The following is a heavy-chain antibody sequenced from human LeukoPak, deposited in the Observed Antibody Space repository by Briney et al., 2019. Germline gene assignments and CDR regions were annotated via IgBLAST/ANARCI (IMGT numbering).Heavy chain of an antibody. CDR3: ARTFMVRGVIITPPYYYYMDV. CDR1: GYTFTGYY. V-gene: IGHV1-2*02. D-gene: IGHD3-10*01. Sequence: GASVKVSCKASGYTFTGYYMHWVRQAPGQGLEWMGWINPNSSGTNYAQKFQGRVTMTRDTSISTAYMELSRLRSDDTAVYYCARTFMVRGVIITPPYYYYMDVWGKGTTVTVSS. CDR2: INPNSSGT. J-gene: IGHJ6*03.